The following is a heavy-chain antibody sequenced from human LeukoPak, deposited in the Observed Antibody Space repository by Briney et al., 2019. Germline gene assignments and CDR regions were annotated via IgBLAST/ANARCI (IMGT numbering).Heavy chain of an antibody. CDR3: ARAPESAEDFDN. CDR2: TYHSGST. Sequence: SETLSLTCAVSGYSISSGYYWGWIRQPPGKGLEWIGSTYHSGSTYYNPSLKSRVTISVNTSKNQFTLQLSSVTAADTAVYYCARAPESAEDFDNWGQGTLVTVSS. V-gene: IGHV4-38-2*01. CDR1: GYSISSGYY. J-gene: IGHJ4*02.